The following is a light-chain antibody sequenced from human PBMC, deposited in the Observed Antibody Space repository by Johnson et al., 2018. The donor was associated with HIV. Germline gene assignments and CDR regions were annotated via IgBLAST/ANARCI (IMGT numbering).Light chain of an antibody. Sequence: QSVLTQPPSVSAAPGQKVTISCSGSSSNIGNNYVSWYQQLPGTAPKLLIYEDNKRPSGIPDRFSGSNSGATATLGLTGLQTGDEADAYGGIWDASLSPLYVFGSGTTITVL. CDR3: GIWDASLSPLYV. CDR2: EDN. CDR1: SSNIGNNY. V-gene: IGLV1-51*02. J-gene: IGLJ1*01.